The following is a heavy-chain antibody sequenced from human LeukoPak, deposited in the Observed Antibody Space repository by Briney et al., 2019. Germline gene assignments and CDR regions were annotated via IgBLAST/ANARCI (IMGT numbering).Heavy chain of an antibody. CDR1: GGSISSSTFY. V-gene: IGHV4-39*01. CDR3: ARHLLSGYTSGREPIDY. CDR2: VYYSGNT. Sequence: SETLSLTCTVSGGSISSSTFYWDWIRQPPGKGLEWIGSVYYSGNTYYNPSLRSRVTISVDTSKNHFSLQVRSVTAADTAVYYCARHLLSGYTSGREPIDYWGQGTLVTVSS. D-gene: IGHD6-19*01. J-gene: IGHJ4*02.